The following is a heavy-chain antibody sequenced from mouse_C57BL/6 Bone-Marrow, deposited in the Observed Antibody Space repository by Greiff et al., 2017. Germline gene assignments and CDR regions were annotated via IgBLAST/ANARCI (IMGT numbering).Heavy chain of an antibody. V-gene: IGHV5-4*01. CDR2: ISDGGSYT. CDR1: GFTFSSYA. D-gene: IGHD1-1*01. CDR3: ARDLTTVVDWYFDV. Sequence: EVKLVESGGGLVKPGGSLKLSCAASGFTFSSYAMSWVRQTPEKRLEWVATISDGGSYTYYPDNVKGRFTISRDNDKNNLYLQMSHLKSEDTAMYYCARDLTTVVDWYFDVWGTGTTVTVSS. J-gene: IGHJ1*03.